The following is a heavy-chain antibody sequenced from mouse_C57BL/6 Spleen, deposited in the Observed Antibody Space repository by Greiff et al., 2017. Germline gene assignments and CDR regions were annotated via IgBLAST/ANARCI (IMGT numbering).Heavy chain of an antibody. CDR2: IDPSDSDT. CDR3: ARSDYDDAMDY. Sequence: VQLQQPGAELVRPGSSVKLSCKASGYTFTSYWMHWVKQRPIQGLEWIGNIDPSDSDTHYNQKFKDKATLTVDKSSSTAYMQLSSLTSEDSAVYYCARSDYDDAMDYWGQGTSVTVSS. J-gene: IGHJ4*01. V-gene: IGHV1-52*01. CDR1: GYTFTSYW. D-gene: IGHD2-4*01.